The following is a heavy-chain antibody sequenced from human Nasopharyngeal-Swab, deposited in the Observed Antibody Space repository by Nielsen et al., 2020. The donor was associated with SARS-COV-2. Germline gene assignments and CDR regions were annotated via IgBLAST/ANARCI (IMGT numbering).Heavy chain of an antibody. CDR1: GFTFDDYA. J-gene: IGHJ4*02. CDR3: ARELYCAGNCPPDY. Sequence: GVSLRLSCAASGFTFDDYAMSWVRQVPGKGLEWVSSIRSSGSFISYADSVKGRFTISRDNAKNSLYLQMNSLRAEDTAIYFCARELYCAGNCPPDYWGQGTPVTVSS. D-gene: IGHD2-21*02. CDR2: IRSSGSFI. V-gene: IGHV3-21*01.